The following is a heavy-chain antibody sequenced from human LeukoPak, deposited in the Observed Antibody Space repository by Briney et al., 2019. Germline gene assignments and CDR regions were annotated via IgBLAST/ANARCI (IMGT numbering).Heavy chain of an antibody. Sequence: GGSLRLSCAASEFSVGSNYMTWVRQAPGKGLEWVSSISSSSSYIYYADSVKGRFTISRDNAKNSLYPQMNSLRAEDTAVYYCARVSGGYIDYWGQGTLVTVFS. CDR1: EFSVGSNY. D-gene: IGHD2-15*01. CDR2: ISSSSSYI. J-gene: IGHJ4*02. CDR3: ARVSGGYIDY. V-gene: IGHV3-21*01.